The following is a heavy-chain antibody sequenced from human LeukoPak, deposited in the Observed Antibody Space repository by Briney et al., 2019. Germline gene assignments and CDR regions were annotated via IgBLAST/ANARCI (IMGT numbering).Heavy chain of an antibody. D-gene: IGHD5-12*01. CDR2: INPNSGGT. J-gene: IGHJ4*02. CDR3: ARERGYSGYGAFDY. V-gene: IGHV1-2*02. Sequence: GASVKVSCKASGYTFTVYYMHWVRQAPGQGLEWMGWINPNSGGTNYAQKFQGRVTMTRDTSISTAYMELSRLRSDDTAVYYCARERGYSGYGAFDYWGQGTLVTVSS. CDR1: GYTFTVYY.